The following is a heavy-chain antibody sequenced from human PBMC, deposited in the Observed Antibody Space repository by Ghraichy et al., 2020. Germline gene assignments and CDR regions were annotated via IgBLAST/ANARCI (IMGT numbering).Heavy chain of an antibody. Sequence: SETLSLTCSVSGGSISGSSHYWGWIRQPPGKGLEWIGRVYYNGGAYYTASLTSRITVSADTSKNEFSLNLTSVTAADTAVYYCTRHPLNSGDFLHWGRGPLVTVSS. D-gene: IGHD2-21*01. V-gene: IGHV4-39*01. CDR2: VYYNGGA. J-gene: IGHJ4*01. CDR1: GGSISGSSHY. CDR3: TRHPLNSGDFLH.